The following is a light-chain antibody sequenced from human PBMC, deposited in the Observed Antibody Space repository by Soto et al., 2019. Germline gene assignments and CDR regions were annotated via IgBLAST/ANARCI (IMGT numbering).Light chain of an antibody. J-gene: IGLJ2*01. CDR2: ANS. Sequence: QSVLTQPPSASGTPGQRVTISCSGGSSNIGSNYAYWYRQLPGPTPKLVIYANSQRPSGVPDRFSGSKSGTSASLAISGLRSEYEADYYCATWDDSLRGVLFGGGTKLTVL. CDR1: SSNIGSNY. CDR3: ATWDDSLRGVL. V-gene: IGLV1-47*01.